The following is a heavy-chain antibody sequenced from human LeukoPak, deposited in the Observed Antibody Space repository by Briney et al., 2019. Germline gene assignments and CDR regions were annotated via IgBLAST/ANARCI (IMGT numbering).Heavy chain of an antibody. Sequence: GWSLRLSCAASGFTFSSYWMSWVRQAPGKGLEWVANIKQDGSEKYYVDSVKGRFTISRDNAKNTLYLQMNSLRAEDTAVYYCARAQYCSGGSCYGDYWGQGTLVTVSS. J-gene: IGHJ4*02. V-gene: IGHV3-7*03. CDR2: IKQDGSEK. D-gene: IGHD2-15*01. CDR3: ARAQYCSGGSCYGDY. CDR1: GFTFSSYW.